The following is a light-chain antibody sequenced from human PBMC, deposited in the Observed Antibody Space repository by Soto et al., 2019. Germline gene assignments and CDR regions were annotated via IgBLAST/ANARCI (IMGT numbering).Light chain of an antibody. Sequence: QSALSQPPSASGSPGQSVTISCTGTSSDVGGYNYVSWYQQHPGKAPKLMIYEVSKRPSGVPDRFSGSKSGNTASLTVSGLQAEDDSDYYCSSYAGSNNVVFGVGTKLTVL. CDR2: EVS. V-gene: IGLV2-8*01. J-gene: IGLJ2*01. CDR3: SSYAGSNNVV. CDR1: SSDVGGYNY.